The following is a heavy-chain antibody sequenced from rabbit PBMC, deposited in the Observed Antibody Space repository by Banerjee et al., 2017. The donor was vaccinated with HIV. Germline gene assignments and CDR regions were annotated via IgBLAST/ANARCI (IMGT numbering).Heavy chain of an antibody. Sequence: QEQLKESGGGLVQPGGSLTLTCTASGFSFSTDYYMCWVRQTPGKGLEWIGCMDAGTSGNTYYASWAKGRFTISKTSSTTVTLQMTSLTVADTATYFCGRGTAGYRYYLNLWGQGTLVTVS. CDR2: MDAGTSGNT. CDR1: GFSFSTDYY. J-gene: IGHJ4*01. CDR3: GRGTAGYRYYLNL. V-gene: IGHV1S45*01. D-gene: IGHD7-1*01.